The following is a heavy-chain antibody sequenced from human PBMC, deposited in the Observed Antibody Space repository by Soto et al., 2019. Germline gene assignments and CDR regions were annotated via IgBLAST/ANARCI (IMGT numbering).Heavy chain of an antibody. CDR2: IRGSGAST. D-gene: IGHD2-2*01. Sequence: PGGSLRLSCAASGFTFSNYGMTWVRQAPGKGLEWVSGIRGSGASTRYADSVKGRFTISRDNSKNMLYLQMNSLRAEDTAVYYCARDLSSCSSARCYSFYYGVDVWGQGTTVTVSS. J-gene: IGHJ6*02. CDR3: ARDLSSCSSARCYSFYYGVDV. CDR1: GFTFSNYG. V-gene: IGHV3-23*01.